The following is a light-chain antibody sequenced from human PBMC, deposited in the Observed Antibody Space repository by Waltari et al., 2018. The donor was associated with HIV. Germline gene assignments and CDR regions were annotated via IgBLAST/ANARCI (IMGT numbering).Light chain of an antibody. J-gene: IGKJ3*01. CDR2: AAS. CDR3: QQLDSYPLT. V-gene: IGKV1-9*01. Sequence: DIQLTQSPSFLSASVGDRVTITCRASHGIRSYLAWYQQKPGKAPKFLIYAASTLQSGVPLRISGSGSGTEFTLTISSLQPEDSATYYCQQLDSYPLTFGPGTRV. CDR1: HGIRSY.